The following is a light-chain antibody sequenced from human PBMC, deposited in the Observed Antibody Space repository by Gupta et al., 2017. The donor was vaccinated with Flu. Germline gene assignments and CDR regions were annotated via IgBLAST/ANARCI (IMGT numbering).Light chain of an antibody. V-gene: IGKV6-21*01. J-gene: IGKJ2*03. CDR1: GAIGAN. Sequence: EIVLTQSPEFQPVTPNETVTITCRASGAIGANLHWLQQRPNQSPRLLVKYASESFPGVPSRFSGGRSGADYTLTIRGLEAEDAATYFCHHTYSPRPSFGQGTKLEV. CDR3: HHTYSPRPS. CDR2: YAS.